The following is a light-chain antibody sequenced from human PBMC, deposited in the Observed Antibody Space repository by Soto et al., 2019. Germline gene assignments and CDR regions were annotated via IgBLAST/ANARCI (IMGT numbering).Light chain of an antibody. CDR3: MHSRQTQDS. V-gene: IGKV2-28*01. CDR2: LGS. Sequence: EIVMPQSPPSLTVTPGEPASISSRSRQRLLHSNANTFLDWYLQKPGQSPQLLIDLGSTRASEVPDRVSGREAGTDFTMKISRVKAEDLGVYYCMHSRQTQDSFGHGTKLEIK. J-gene: IGKJ2*03. CDR1: QRLLHSNANTF.